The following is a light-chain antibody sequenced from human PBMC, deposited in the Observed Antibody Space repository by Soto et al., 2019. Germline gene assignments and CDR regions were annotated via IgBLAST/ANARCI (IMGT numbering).Light chain of an antibody. CDR2: EVT. CDR1: SSDVGLYDF. J-gene: IGLJ1*01. V-gene: IGLV2-14*01. CDR3: NSYTRFSTYV. Sequence: QSALTKPASVSGSPGQSITISCTGASSDVGLYDFVSWYQQHPGKSPKLLIYEVTYRPSGVSSRFSGSKSGNTASLTISGLQAEDEADYYCNSYTRFSTYVFGTGTKLTVL.